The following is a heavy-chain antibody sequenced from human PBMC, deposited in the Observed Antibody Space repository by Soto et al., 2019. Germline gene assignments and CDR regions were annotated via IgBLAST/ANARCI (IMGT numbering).Heavy chain of an antibody. CDR1: GFTFSSYA. CDR2: ISYEESNK. Sequence: PGGSLRLSCAASGFTFSSYAMHWVRQAPGKGLEWVAVISYEESNKYYADSVKGRFTISRDNSKNTLYLQMNSLRAEDTAVYYCARDPVAYCGGDCRTFDYWGQGT. D-gene: IGHD2-21*02. V-gene: IGHV3-30-3*01. CDR3: ARDPVAYCGGDCRTFDY. J-gene: IGHJ4*02.